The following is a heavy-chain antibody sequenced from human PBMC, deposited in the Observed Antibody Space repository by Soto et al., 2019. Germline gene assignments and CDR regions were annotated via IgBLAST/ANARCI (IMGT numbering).Heavy chain of an antibody. CDR3: AKDIVRYTYGACDY. CDR1: GFTFNTYG. V-gene: IGHV3-30*18. J-gene: IGHJ4*02. CDR2: IPYDGSNK. Sequence: QVQLVESGGAVVQPGKSLRLSCAASGFTFNTYGMYWVRQAPGKGLEWVAAIPYDGSNKYHADSVKGRFTISRDNSKNTLYLQMNSLRVEDTAVYYCAKDIVRYTYGACDYWGQGALVTLSS. D-gene: IGHD5-18*01.